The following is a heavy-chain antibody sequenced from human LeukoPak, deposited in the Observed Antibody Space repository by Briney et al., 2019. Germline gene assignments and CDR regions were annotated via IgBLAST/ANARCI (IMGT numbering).Heavy chain of an antibody. J-gene: IGHJ5*02. CDR1: GFSLSGYW. Sequence: SGGSLRLSCAASGFSLSGYWIHWVRQSPGKGLVWVSRIKSDGSSTSYADSVKGRFTISRDNAKNTLYLQMNSLRVEDTAVYHCVRSDWFDPWGQGTLVTVSS. CDR2: IKSDGSST. CDR3: VRSDWFDP. V-gene: IGHV3-74*01.